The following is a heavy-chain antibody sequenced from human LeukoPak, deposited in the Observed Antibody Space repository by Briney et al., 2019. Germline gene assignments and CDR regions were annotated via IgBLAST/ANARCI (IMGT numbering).Heavy chain of an antibody. J-gene: IGHJ4*02. CDR1: GGSISSGGYY. D-gene: IGHD6-13*01. CDR3: ARELLTGAAAR. CDR2: IYHSGST. Sequence: PSETLSLTCTVSGGSISSGGYYWSWIRQPPGKGLEWIGYIYHSGSTYYNPSLKSRVTKSVDRSKNQFSLKLSSVTAADTAVYYCARELLTGAAARWGQGTLVTVSS. V-gene: IGHV4-30-2*01.